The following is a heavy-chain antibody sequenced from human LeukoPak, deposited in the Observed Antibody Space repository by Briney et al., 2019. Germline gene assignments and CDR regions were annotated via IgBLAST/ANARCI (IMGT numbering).Heavy chain of an antibody. CDR2: IYSGGST. CDR3: ARGGPGLPIDY. Sequence: PGGSLRLSCAASGFTVSSNYMSWVRQAPGKGLEWVSVIYSGGSTYYADSVKGRVTISRDNSKNTVNLQMNSLRAEDTAVYYCARGGPGLPIDYWGQGTLVTVSS. J-gene: IGHJ4*02. V-gene: IGHV3-66*01. CDR1: GFTVSSNY. D-gene: IGHD3-10*01.